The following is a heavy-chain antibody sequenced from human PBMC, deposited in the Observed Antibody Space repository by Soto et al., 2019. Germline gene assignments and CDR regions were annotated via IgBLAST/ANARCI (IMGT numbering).Heavy chain of an antibody. CDR3: ARAYSSSNYYYYGMDV. D-gene: IGHD6-6*01. CDR1: GGTFSSYA. CDR2: IIPIFGTA. V-gene: IGHV1-69*13. J-gene: IGHJ6*02. Sequence: SVKVSCKASGGTFSSYAISWVRQAPGQGLEWMGGIIPIFGTANYAQKFQGRVTITADESTSAAYMELSSLRSEDTAVYYCARAYSSSNYYYYGMDVWGQGTTVTVSS.